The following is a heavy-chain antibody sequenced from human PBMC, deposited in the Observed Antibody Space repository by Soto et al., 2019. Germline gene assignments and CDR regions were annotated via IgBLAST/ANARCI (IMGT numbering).Heavy chain of an antibody. D-gene: IGHD3-16*02. CDR2: IIPIFGTA. J-gene: IGHJ6*02. Sequence: EASVKVSCKASGGTFSSYAISWVRQAPGQGLEWMGGIIPIFGTANYAQKFQGRVTITADKSTSTAYMELSSLRSEDTAVYYCARGIWGSYRYTMVRYYYGMDVWGQGTTVTVSS. V-gene: IGHV1-69*06. CDR3: ARGIWGSYRYTMVRYYYGMDV. CDR1: GGTFSSYA.